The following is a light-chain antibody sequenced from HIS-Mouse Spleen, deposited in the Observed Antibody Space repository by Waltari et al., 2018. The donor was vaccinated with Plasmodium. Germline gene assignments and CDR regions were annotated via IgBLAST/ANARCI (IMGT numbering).Light chain of an antibody. CDR1: SRDEGGYNY. CDR2: EVS. Sequence: QSALTQPPSASGSPGQSVSISCTGTSRDEGGYNYVSWYQQHPGKAPKLMIYEVSKRPSGVPDRFSGSKSGNTASLTVSGLQAEDEADYYCSSYAGSNNLVFGGGTKLTVL. J-gene: IGLJ2*01. V-gene: IGLV2-8*01. CDR3: SSYAGSNNLV.